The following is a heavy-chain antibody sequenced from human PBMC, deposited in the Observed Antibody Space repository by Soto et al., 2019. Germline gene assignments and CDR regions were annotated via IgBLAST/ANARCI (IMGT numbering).Heavy chain of an antibody. J-gene: IGHJ4*01. CDR1: GDSINSGAYY. D-gene: IGHD3-3*01. CDR2: IYTDGGT. Sequence: SETLSLTCAVSGDSINSGAYYWTWIRQRPGKGLEWIGCIYTDGGTDYSPSLKNRVYISMDTSKKHFSLSLTSVTAADTATYFCAGGLTEWSNDYWGHGTLVTVSS. V-gene: IGHV4-31*11. CDR3: AGGLTEWSNDY.